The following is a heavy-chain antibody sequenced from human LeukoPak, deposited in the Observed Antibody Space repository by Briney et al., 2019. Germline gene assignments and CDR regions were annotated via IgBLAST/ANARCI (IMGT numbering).Heavy chain of an antibody. D-gene: IGHD3-22*01. Sequence: SETLSLTCAVYGGSFSGYYWSWIRQPPGKGLEWIGEINHSGSTNYNPSLKSRVTISVDTSKNQFSLKLRYVTAADTAVYYCARDYYDSSGYYVYWGQGTLVTVSS. V-gene: IGHV4-34*01. CDR3: ARDYYDSSGYYVY. J-gene: IGHJ4*02. CDR2: INHSGST. CDR1: GGSFSGYY.